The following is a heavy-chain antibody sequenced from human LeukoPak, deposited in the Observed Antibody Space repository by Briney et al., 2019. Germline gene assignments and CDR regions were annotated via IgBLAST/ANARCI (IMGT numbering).Heavy chain of an antibody. J-gene: IGHJ3*02. V-gene: IGHV1-69*02. CDR2: IIPILGMA. CDR3: ARQGLHDAFDI. CDR1: GGTFSSYT. Sequence: GSSVKVSCKASGGTFSSYTISWVRQAPGQGLEWMGRIIPILGMANYAQKFQGRVTITADKSASTAYMELSSLRSEDTAVYYCARQGLHDAFDIWGQGTMVTVSS.